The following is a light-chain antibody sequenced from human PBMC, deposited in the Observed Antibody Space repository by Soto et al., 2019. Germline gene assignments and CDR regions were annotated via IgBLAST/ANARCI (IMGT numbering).Light chain of an antibody. CDR3: QHYDSSPPYT. CDR1: RSFASSY. J-gene: IGKJ2*01. CDR2: AAS. Sequence: EIVLTQSPVTLSLSPGERATLSCRASRSFASSYLGWYQQKPGQAPRLLIYAASTRATGIPDRFSGSGSATDFTLTISRLEPEDSAVYYCQHYDSSPPYTFCHGTKLEIK. V-gene: IGKV3-20*01.